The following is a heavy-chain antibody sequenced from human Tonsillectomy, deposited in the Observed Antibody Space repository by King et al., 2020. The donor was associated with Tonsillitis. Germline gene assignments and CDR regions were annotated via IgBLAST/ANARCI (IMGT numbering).Heavy chain of an antibody. CDR3: ARDRKTGYFFDH. Sequence: VQLVESGGGVVQPGRSLRLSCAASGFTFSAYGMHWVRQAPGKGLEWVAVIWSDGSIKYYADSVKGRFTISRDNSKNTLYLQMNSLRAEDTAVYYCARDRKTGYFFDHWGQGTLVTVSS. CDR2: IWSDGSIK. CDR1: GFTFSAYG. J-gene: IGHJ4*02. V-gene: IGHV3-33*08. D-gene: IGHD7-27*01.